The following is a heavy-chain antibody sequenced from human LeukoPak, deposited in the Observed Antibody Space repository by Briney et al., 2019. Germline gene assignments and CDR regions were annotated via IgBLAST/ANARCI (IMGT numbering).Heavy chain of an antibody. CDR2: IRYDGSNK. CDR3: AKRGPYSWADAFDI. D-gene: IGHD5-18*01. J-gene: IGHJ3*02. Sequence: PGGSLRLSCAASGFTFSNYEMNWVRQAPGKGLEWVAFIRYDGSNKYYADSVKGRFTISRDNSKNTLYLQMNSLRAEDTAVYYCAKRGPYSWADAFDIWGQGTMVTVSS. V-gene: IGHV3-30*02. CDR1: GFTFSNYE.